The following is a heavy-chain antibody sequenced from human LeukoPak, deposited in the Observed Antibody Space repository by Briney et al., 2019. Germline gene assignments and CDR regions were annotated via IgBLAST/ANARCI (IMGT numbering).Heavy chain of an antibody. CDR2: IYYSGST. CDR1: GGSISSYY. D-gene: IGHD1-14*01. J-gene: IGHJ4*02. Sequence: PSETLSLTCTVSGGSISSYYWSWIRQPPGKGLEWIGYIYYSGSTNYNPSLKSRVTISVDTSKNQFSLKLSSVTAADTAVYYCARGGAPDVDYWGQGTLVTVSP. CDR3: ARGGAPDVDY. V-gene: IGHV4-59*01.